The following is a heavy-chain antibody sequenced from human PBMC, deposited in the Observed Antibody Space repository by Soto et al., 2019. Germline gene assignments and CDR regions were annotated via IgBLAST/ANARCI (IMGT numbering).Heavy chain of an antibody. V-gene: IGHV4-34*01. Sequence: PSETLSLTCAVYGGSFSGYYWSWIRQPPGKGLEWIGEINHSGSTTYNPSLKSRVTISVDTSKNQFSLKLSSVPAADTAVYYCARVFGDGNDYWGQGTLVTVSS. J-gene: IGHJ4*02. CDR1: GGSFSGYY. CDR3: ARVFGDGNDY. D-gene: IGHD3-16*01. CDR2: INHSGST.